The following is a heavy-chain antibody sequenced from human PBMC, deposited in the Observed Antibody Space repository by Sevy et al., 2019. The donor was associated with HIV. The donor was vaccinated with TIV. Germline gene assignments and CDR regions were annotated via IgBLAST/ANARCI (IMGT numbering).Heavy chain of an antibody. J-gene: IGHJ3*02. V-gene: IGHV3-53*01. D-gene: IGHD3-22*01. CDR2: IYAGGST. CDR3: TTHASDFDSSGYLERDAFDI. CDR1: GFKVSDNY. Sequence: GGSLRLSCVASGFKVSDNYMSWVRQAPGKGLEWVSVIYAGGSTYYADSVKGRFTISRDNSKNTLYLQMNSLRAEDTAVYYCTTHASDFDSSGYLERDAFDIWGQGTMVTVSS.